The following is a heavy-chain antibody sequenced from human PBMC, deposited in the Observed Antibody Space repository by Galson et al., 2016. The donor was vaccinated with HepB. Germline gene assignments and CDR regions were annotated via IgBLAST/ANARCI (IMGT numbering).Heavy chain of an antibody. V-gene: IGHV3-23*01. CDR2: ISGSGGYT. D-gene: IGHD3-10*01. Sequence: SLRLSCAASGFTFTTYSMSWVRQAPGKGLEWVAFISGSGGYTNYADSVKGRFTISRDNSKNTVYLLMNSLRAEDTALYYCAKDGSQTAGYMDVWGTGTTVSVSS. CDR1: GFTFTTYS. J-gene: IGHJ6*03. CDR3: AKDGSQTAGYMDV.